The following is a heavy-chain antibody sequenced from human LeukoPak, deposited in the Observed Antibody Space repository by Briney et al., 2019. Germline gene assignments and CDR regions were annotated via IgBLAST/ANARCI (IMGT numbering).Heavy chain of an antibody. J-gene: IGHJ5*02. D-gene: IGHD3-9*01. Sequence: SETLSLTCAVSGYSLSSGFYWGWIRQPPGKGLEWIGSIYHSGRTYYNPSLKSRVTISVDTSKNQFSLKLSSVTAADTAVYYCARDSLRYQPRGWFDPWGQGTRVTVSS. V-gene: IGHV4-38-2*02. CDR1: GYSLSSGFY. CDR2: IYHSGRT. CDR3: ARDSLRYQPRGWFDP.